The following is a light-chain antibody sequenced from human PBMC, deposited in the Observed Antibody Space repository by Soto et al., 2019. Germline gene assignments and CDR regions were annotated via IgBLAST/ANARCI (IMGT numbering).Light chain of an antibody. CDR2: ATS. J-gene: IGKJ4*01. CDR3: QRADRFPLT. V-gene: IGKV1-12*01. CDR1: QDISTW. Sequence: DIQMTQSPSSVSASVGDRVTITCRASQDISTWLAWYQQKPGKAPKLLIFATSSLQSGVPSRFSGSRSGTDFTRTISSLQPEDFATYYCQRADRFPLTFGGGTKVETK.